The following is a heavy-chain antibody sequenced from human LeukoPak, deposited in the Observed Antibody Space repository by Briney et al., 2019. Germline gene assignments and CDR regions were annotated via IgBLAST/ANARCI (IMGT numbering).Heavy chain of an antibody. Sequence: ASVKVSCKASGYTFTTYYIYWVRQAPGQGLEWMAIINPSGGDTSYAQKFQGRVTLTRDTSISTAYMELSRLRSDDTAVFYCAREEVIAAAGPTLDYWGQGALVTVSS. D-gene: IGHD6-13*01. J-gene: IGHJ4*02. CDR2: INPSGGDT. CDR1: GYTFTTYY. CDR3: AREEVIAAAGPTLDY. V-gene: IGHV1-46*01.